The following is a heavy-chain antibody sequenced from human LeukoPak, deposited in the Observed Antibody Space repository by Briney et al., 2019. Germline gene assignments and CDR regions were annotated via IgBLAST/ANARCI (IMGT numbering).Heavy chain of an antibody. D-gene: IGHD3-3*01. CDR2: ISGVGDRT. J-gene: IGHJ4*02. CDR1: GFTSSRYA. CDR3: AKGSGDTTFGVVTANDY. Sequence: PGGSLRLSCAASGFTSSRYAMTWVRQAPGKGLEWVSTISGVGDRTYFADSVKGRFTVSRDNSKSTLYLQMNRLRAEDTAVYYCAKGSGDTTFGVVTANDYWGQGILVIVSS. V-gene: IGHV3-23*01.